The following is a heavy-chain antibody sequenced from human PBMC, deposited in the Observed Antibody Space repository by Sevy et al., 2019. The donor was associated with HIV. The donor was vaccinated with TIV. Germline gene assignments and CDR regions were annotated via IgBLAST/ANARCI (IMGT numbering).Heavy chain of an antibody. CDR3: AKDIGGGDIVVVPAAIPYYYYYYGMDV. CDR2: ISWNSGSI. D-gene: IGHD2-2*02. J-gene: IGHJ6*02. Sequence: GGSLRLSCAASGFTFDDYAMHWVRQAPGKGLEWVSGISWNSGSIGYADSVKGRFTISRDNAKNSLYLQMNSLRAEDTALYYCAKDIGGGDIVVVPAAIPYYYYYYGMDVWGQGTTVTVSS. V-gene: IGHV3-9*01. CDR1: GFTFDDYA.